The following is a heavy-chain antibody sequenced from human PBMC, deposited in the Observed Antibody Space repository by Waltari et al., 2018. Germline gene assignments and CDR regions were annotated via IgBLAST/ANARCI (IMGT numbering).Heavy chain of an antibody. CDR1: GGSISSTRYY. Sequence: QVLLQQWGAGLLKPSETLSLTCTVSGGSISSTRYYWGWIRQPPGKGLEWIGSIYYSGSTHYNPSLKSRVTISVDTSKNQFSLKLSSVTAADTAVYYCARHGKSDSAEGFDPWGQGTLVTVSS. CDR3: ARHGKSDSAEGFDP. D-gene: IGHD2-15*01. V-gene: IGHV4-39*01. J-gene: IGHJ5*02. CDR2: IYYSGST.